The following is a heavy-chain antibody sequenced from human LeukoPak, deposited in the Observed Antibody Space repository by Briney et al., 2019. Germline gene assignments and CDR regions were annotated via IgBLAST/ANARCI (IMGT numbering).Heavy chain of an antibody. V-gene: IGHV4-31*03. Sequence: SETLSLTCTVSGGSISSGGYYWSWIRQHPGKGLEWIGYIYYSGSTYYNPSPKSRVTISVDTSKNQFSLKLSSVTAADTAVYYCARDQWELPLDYWGQGTLVTVSS. D-gene: IGHD1-26*01. CDR2: IYYSGST. J-gene: IGHJ4*02. CDR3: ARDQWELPLDY. CDR1: GGSISSGGYY.